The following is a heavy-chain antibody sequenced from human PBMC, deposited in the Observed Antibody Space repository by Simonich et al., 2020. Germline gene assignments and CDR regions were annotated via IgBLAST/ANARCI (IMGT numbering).Heavy chain of an antibody. J-gene: IGHJ5*02. D-gene: IGHD6-13*01. Sequence: QVQLVQSGAEVKKPGASVKVSCKASGYTFTGSYMHWVRQAPGQWSEGMGWINPNGGGKNYSQKFEVRGTMTRDTSIRTDYMERSRLRSDDTAVYYGAREEANGYSSSWNWFDPWGQGTLVTVSS. CDR1: GYTFTGSY. V-gene: IGHV1-2*02. CDR3: AREEANGYSSSWNWFDP. CDR2: INPNGGGK.